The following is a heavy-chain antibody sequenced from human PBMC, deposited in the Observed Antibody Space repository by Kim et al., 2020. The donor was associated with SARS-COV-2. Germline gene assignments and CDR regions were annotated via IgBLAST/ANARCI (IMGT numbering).Heavy chain of an antibody. Sequence: SRVTISVDTSKNQFSLKLSSVTAADTAVYYCARVRVHDYGDFNYYYGMDVWGQGTTVTVSS. V-gene: IGHV4-31*02. J-gene: IGHJ6*02. D-gene: IGHD4-17*01. CDR3: ARVRVHDYGDFNYYYGMDV.